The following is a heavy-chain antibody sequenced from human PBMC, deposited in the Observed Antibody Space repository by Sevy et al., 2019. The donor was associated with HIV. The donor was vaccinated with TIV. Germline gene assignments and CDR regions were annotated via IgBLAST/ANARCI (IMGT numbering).Heavy chain of an antibody. CDR1: GFTFSSYA. V-gene: IGHV3-23*01. J-gene: IGHJ6*02. D-gene: IGHD3-3*01. CDR3: AKDDFWSGYAPEYYYGMDV. Sequence: QLGGSLRLSCAASGFTFSSYAMSWVRQAPGKGLEWVSAISGSGGSTYYADSVKGRFTISRDNSKNTLYLQMNSLRAEDTAVYYCAKDDFWSGYAPEYYYGMDVWGQGTTVTVSS. CDR2: ISGSGGST.